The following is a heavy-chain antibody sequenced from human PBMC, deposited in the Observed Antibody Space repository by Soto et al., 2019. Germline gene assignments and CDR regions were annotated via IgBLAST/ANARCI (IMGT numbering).Heavy chain of an antibody. Sequence: EVQLVQSGAEVKKPGESLKISCKGYGYSFASHWIGWVRQMPGKGLEWMGIIYPGDSDTRYSPSFQGQVTISADKSINTAYLQWSSLKASDTAMYYCARRTRIFGVVSGFDPWGQGTLVTVSS. CDR3: ARRTRIFGVVSGFDP. CDR1: GYSFASHW. D-gene: IGHD3-3*01. J-gene: IGHJ5*02. V-gene: IGHV5-51*03. CDR2: IYPGDSDT.